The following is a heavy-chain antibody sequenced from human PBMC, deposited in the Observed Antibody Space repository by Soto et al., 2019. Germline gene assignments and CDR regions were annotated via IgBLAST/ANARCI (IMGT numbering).Heavy chain of an antibody. J-gene: IGHJ4*02. CDR3: ARGGPTGGIGY. CDR2: IIPILGIA. Sequence: QVQLVQSGAEVKKPGSSVKVSCKASGGTFSSYTISWVRQAPGQGLEWMGRIIPILGIANYTQKFQGRVTITADKSTSTAYMELSSLRSEDTAVYYCARGGPTGGIGYWGQGTLVTVSS. V-gene: IGHV1-69*02. D-gene: IGHD2-8*02. CDR1: GGTFSSYT.